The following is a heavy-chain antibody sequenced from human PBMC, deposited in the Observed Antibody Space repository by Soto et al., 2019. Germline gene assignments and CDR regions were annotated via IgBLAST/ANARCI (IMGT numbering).Heavy chain of an antibody. J-gene: IGHJ3*02. CDR2: IIPIFGTA. Sequence: ASVKVSCKASGGTFSSYAISWVRQAPGQGLEWMGGIIPIFGTANYAQKFQGRVTITADESTSTAYMELSSLRSEDTAVYYCARDRDIAARPHAFDIWGQGTMVTVSS. CDR3: ARDRDIAARPHAFDI. D-gene: IGHD6-6*01. CDR1: GGTFSSYA. V-gene: IGHV1-69*13.